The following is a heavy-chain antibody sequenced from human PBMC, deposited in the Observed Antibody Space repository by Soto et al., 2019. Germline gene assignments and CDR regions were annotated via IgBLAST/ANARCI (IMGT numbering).Heavy chain of an antibody. CDR2: IGPSDSYT. CDR3: AREYCSSTSCTYYYGRDG. V-gene: IGHV5-10-1*01. CDR1: GYSFTSYW. J-gene: IGHJ6*01. D-gene: IGHD2-2*01. Sequence: PGESLKISCKGSGYSFTSYWISWVRQMPGKGLEWMGRIGPSDSYTNYSPSFQGHVTISADKSISTAYLQWSSLKASDTAMYYCAREYCSSTSCTYYYGRDGWEQETTVTVAS.